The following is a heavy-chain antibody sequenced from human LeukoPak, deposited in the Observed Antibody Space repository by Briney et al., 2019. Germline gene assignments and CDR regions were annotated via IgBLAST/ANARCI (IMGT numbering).Heavy chain of an antibody. CDR3: ARDRSEYSSGWYNWFDP. J-gene: IGHJ5*02. D-gene: IGHD6-19*01. V-gene: IGHV1-18*01. CDR2: ISAYNGNT. Sequence: GASVTVSCKAFGYTFTSYGISWVRQAPGQGLEWMGWISAYNGNTNYAQKLQGRVTMTTDTSTSTAYMELRGLRSDDTAVYYCARDRSEYSSGWYNWFDPWGQGTLVTVSS. CDR1: GYTFTSYG.